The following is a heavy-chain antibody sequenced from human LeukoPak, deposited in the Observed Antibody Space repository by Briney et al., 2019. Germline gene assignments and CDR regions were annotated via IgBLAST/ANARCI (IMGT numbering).Heavy chain of an antibody. CDR2: ISYDGSDK. CDR1: GFTFSSYA. D-gene: IGHD2-15*01. V-gene: IGHV3-30*18. CDR3: AKLVARTSSDF. Sequence: GGSLRLSCAASGFTFSSYAMSWVRQAPGKGLEWVAFISYDGSDKYYADSVKGRFTISRDNSKNTLYLQMNSLRAEDTAVYHCAKLVARTSSDFWGQGTLVTVSS. J-gene: IGHJ4*02.